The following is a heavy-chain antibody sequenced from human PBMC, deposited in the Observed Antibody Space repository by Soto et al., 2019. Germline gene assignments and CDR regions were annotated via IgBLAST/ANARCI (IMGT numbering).Heavy chain of an antibody. Sequence: QVQLVESGGGVVQPGRSLRLSCAASGFTFSNYGMHWVRQPPGKGLEWVAVISYDGSNIYYADSVKGRFTISRDKSKNTLYLQMNSLRSKDTAVYYGGKPPVEYSASVAFGIWGQGRVVTVSS. CDR2: ISYDGSNI. V-gene: IGHV3-30*18. D-gene: IGHD5-12*01. J-gene: IGHJ3*02. CDR3: GKPPVEYSASVAFGI. CDR1: GFTFSNYG.